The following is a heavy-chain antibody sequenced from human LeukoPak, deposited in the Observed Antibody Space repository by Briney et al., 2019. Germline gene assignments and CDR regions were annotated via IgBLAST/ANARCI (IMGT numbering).Heavy chain of an antibody. CDR1: GFTFSSYG. CDR2: ISYDGSNK. D-gene: IGHD3-22*01. J-gene: IGHJ4*02. Sequence: GGSLRLSCAASGFTFSSYGMHWVRQAPGKGLEWVAVISYDGSNKYYADSVKGRFTISRDNSKNTLYLQMNSLRAEDTAVYYCASADGSGYRYYWGQGTLVTVSS. CDR3: ASADGSGYRYY. V-gene: IGHV3-30*03.